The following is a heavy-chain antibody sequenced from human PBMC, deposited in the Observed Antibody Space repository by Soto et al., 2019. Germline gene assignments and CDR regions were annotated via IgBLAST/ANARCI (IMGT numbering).Heavy chain of an antibody. D-gene: IGHD6-6*01. Sequence: ASVKVSCKASGYTFTSYDINWVRQATGQGLEWVGWMNPNSGNTGYAQKFQGRVTMTRNTSISTAYMELSSLRSEDKAVYYCAGGGLAARGYYYYYMDVWGKGTTVTVSS. CDR1: GYTFTSYD. V-gene: IGHV1-8*01. J-gene: IGHJ6*03. CDR2: MNPNSGNT. CDR3: AGGGLAARGYYYYYMDV.